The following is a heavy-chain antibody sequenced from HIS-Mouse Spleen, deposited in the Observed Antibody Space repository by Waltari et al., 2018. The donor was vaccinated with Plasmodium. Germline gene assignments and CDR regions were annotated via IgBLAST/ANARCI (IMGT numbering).Heavy chain of an antibody. CDR2: INHSGST. CDR3: AGVIPLGIPHFDY. J-gene: IGHJ4*02. CDR1: AASFRGYY. Sequence: QVQLQQCGAGLLTPSETLSLTFAVYAASFRGYYWSWIRQPPGKGLEWFGEINHSGSTNYNPSLKSRVTISVDTSKNQFSLKLSSVTAADTAVYYCAGVIPLGIPHFDYWGQGTLVTVSS. D-gene: IGHD7-27*01. V-gene: IGHV4-34*01.